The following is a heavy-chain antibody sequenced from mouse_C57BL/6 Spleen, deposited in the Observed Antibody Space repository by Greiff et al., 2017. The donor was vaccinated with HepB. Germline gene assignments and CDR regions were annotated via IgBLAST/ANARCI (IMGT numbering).Heavy chain of an antibody. CDR2: ISYDGSN. V-gene: IGHV3-6*01. CDR1: GYSITSGYY. J-gene: IGHJ4*01. D-gene: IGHD1-1*02. CDR3: ARDLVGGGYAMDY. Sequence: EVKLMESGPGLVKPSQSLSLTCSVTGYSITSGYYWNWIRQFPGNKLEWMGYISYDGSNNYNPSLKNRISITRDTSKNQFFLKLNSVTTEDTATYYCARDLVGGGYAMDYWGQGTSVTVSS.